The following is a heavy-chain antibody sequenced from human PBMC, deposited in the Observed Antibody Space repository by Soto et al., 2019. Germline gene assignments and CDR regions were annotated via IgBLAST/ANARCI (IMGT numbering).Heavy chain of an antibody. CDR3: AKAGDRSGWTYFDF. V-gene: IGHV3-43D*04. CDR1: GFTFDDYA. Sequence: GGSLRLSCAASGFTFDDYAMRWVRQAPGKGLEWVSLISWDGGSTYYADSVKGRFTISRDNSKNSLYLQMNSLRAEDTALYYCAKAGDRSGWTYFDFWGQGSLVTVSS. CDR2: ISWDGGST. D-gene: IGHD6-19*01. J-gene: IGHJ4*02.